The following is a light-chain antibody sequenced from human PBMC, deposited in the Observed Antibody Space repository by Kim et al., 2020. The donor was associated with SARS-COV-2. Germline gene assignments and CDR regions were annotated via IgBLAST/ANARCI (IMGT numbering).Light chain of an antibody. CDR2: AAS. J-gene: IGKJ2*01. Sequence: SASVGDRVTITCRASQGISSYLAWYQQKPGKVPKVLIYAASALQSGVPSRFSGSGSGTEFTLTISSLQPEDFATYYCQQVNSYPLTFGQGTKLEI. CDR1: QGISSY. V-gene: IGKV1-9*01. CDR3: QQVNSYPLT.